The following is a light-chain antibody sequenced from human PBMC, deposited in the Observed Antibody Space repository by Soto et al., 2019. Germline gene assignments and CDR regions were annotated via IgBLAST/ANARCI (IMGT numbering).Light chain of an antibody. CDR2: AAS. J-gene: IGKJ1*01. CDR1: QSIGTN. CDR3: QHYYNWPRT. Sequence: EIVMTQSPATLSVSPGERTTLSCRASQSIGTNLAWYQQKPGQAPRLLIYAASTRATGIPATFSGSGSGTAFSLTIISLQSEDFGVYYCQHYYNWPRTFGQGTKVEI. V-gene: IGKV3-15*01.